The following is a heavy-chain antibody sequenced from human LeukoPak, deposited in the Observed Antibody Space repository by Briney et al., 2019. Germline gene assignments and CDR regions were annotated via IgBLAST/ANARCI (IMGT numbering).Heavy chain of an antibody. J-gene: IGHJ4*02. CDR2: INPNSGGT. D-gene: IGHD2-2*01. Sequence: ASVKVSCKASGYAFTGYYMHWVRQAPGQGLEWMGWINPNSGGTNYAQEFQGRVTMTRDTSISTAYMELSRLRSDDTAVYYCARVQPLPGFEDYWGQGTLVTVSS. CDR1: GYAFTGYY. CDR3: ARVQPLPGFEDY. V-gene: IGHV1-2*02.